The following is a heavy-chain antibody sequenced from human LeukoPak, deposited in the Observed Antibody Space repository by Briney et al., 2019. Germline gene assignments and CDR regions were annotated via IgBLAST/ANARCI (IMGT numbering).Heavy chain of an antibody. CDR1: GYSISSGYY. J-gene: IGHJ5*02. D-gene: IGHD6-13*01. Sequence: SETLSLTCAVSGYSISSGYYWGWIRQPPGKGLEWIGSIYHSGSTYYNPSLKSRVTISVDTSKNQFSLKLSSVTAADTAVYYCARDFPPPYSSSWYRYNWFDPWGQGTLVTVSS. V-gene: IGHV4-38-2*02. CDR3: ARDFPPPYSSSWYRYNWFDP. CDR2: IYHSGST.